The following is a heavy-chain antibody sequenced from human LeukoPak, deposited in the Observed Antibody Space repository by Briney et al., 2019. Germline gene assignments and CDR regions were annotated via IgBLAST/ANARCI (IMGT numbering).Heavy chain of an antibody. J-gene: IGHJ4*02. CDR3: ARARQWLGILDY. D-gene: IGHD6-19*01. CDR2: INSDGSST. Sequence: PGGSLRLSCAASGFTFSSYWMHWVRQAPGKGLVWVSRINSDGSSTSYADSVKGRFTISRDNAKNTLYLQMNSLRAEDTAVYYCARARQWLGILDYWGQGTLVTVSS. V-gene: IGHV3-74*01. CDR1: GFTFSSYW.